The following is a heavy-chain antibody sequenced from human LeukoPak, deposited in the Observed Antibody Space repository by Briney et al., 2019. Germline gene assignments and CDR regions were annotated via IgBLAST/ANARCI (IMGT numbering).Heavy chain of an antibody. CDR2: IWYDGSNK. CDR1: GFTFSSYG. V-gene: IGHV3-30*02. D-gene: IGHD3-22*01. Sequence: PGGSLRLSCAASGFTFSSYGMHWVRQAPGKGLEWVAVIWYDGSNKYYADSVKGRFTISRDNSKNTLYLQMNSLRAEDTAVYYCAKEHSYYYDSSGYYPQYFDYWGQGTLVTVSS. CDR3: AKEHSYYYDSSGYYPQYFDY. J-gene: IGHJ4*02.